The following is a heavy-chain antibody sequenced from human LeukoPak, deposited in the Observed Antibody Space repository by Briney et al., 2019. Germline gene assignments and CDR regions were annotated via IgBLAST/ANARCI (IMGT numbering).Heavy chain of an antibody. V-gene: IGHV3-21*01. CDR2: ISSSSIYI. J-gene: IGHJ6*02. Sequence: PGGSLRLSCAASGFTFSSYSMNWVRQAPGKGLEWVSSISSSSIYIYYADSVKGRFTISRDNAKNSLYLQMNSLRAEDTAVYYCARGGYDFWSGYYRYYYYGMDVWGQGTTVTVSS. D-gene: IGHD3-3*01. CDR1: GFTFSSYS. CDR3: ARGGYDFWSGYYRYYYYGMDV.